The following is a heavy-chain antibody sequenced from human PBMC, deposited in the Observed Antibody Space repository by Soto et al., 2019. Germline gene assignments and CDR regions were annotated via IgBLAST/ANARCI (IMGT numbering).Heavy chain of an antibody. CDR3: AREPATAKPEGVDF. CDR1: GYTFSDYY. CDR2: INPNIGGT. Sequence: QVQLVQSGAEVRKPGASVKVSCKASGYTFSDYYIHWVRQAPGQGLEWMGWINPNIGGTKYAPKFQGGVTMTRATSITTAYMELSRLRSGDTAVYYCAREPATAKPEGVDFWGQGTLVTVSS. J-gene: IGHJ4*02. D-gene: IGHD1-1*01. V-gene: IGHV1-2*02.